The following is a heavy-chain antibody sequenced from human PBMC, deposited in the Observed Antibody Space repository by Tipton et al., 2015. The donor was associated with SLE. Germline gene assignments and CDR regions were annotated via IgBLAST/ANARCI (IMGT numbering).Heavy chain of an antibody. Sequence: LRLSCTVSGGSISSSIDSYWAWIRQPPGKRLEWIGSFYRRGVTYVNPSLESRVTISGDTSKNQFSLKLSSVTAADTATYYCARDNAIFGLTLRLPCKAFDVWGQGTMVTVSS. J-gene: IGHJ3*01. CDR3: ARDNAIFGLTLRLPCKAFDV. CDR1: GGSISSSIDSY. V-gene: IGHV4-39*07. CDR2: FYRRGVT. D-gene: IGHD3-3*01.